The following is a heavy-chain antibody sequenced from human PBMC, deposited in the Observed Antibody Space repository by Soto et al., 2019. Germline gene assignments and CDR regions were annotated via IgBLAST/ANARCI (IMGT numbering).Heavy chain of an antibody. J-gene: IGHJ3*01. Sequence: QVHLEQSGAEVKKPGSLVKVSCKAAGGTFSTYTLIWVRQAPGQGLEWMGRIIPMLTVTNSAQKFQGRVTLTADKSTSTVFMELTSLTSDDTAVYYCSIGSWSAETFDVWGQGTMVTVSS. CDR1: GGTFSTYT. CDR3: SIGSWSAETFDV. CDR2: IIPMLTVT. V-gene: IGHV1-69*02. D-gene: IGHD2-2*01.